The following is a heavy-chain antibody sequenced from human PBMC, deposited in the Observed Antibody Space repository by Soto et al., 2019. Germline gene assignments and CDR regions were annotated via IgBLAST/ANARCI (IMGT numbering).Heavy chain of an antibody. CDR1: GGTFSSYA. CDR2: IIPIFGTA. CDR3: ARGLGVLPHIVVVPAVIAWFDP. V-gene: IGHV1-69*13. Sequence: SVKVSCKASGGTFSSYAISWVRQAPGQGLEWMGGIIPIFGTANYAQKFQGRVTITADESTSTAYMELSSLRSEDTAVYYCARGLGVLPHIVVVPAVIAWFDPWGQGTTVTV. D-gene: IGHD2-2*01. J-gene: IGHJ5*02.